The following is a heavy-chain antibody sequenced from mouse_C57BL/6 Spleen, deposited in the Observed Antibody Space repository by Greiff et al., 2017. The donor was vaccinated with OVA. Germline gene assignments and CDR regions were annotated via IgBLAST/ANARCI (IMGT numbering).Heavy chain of an antibody. CDR1: GYTFTDYN. Sequence: VQLQQSGPELVKPGASVKMSCKASGYTFTDYNMHWVKQSHGKSLEWIGYINPNNGGTSYNQKFKGKATLTVNKSSSTAYMELRSLTSEDSAVYYCARDTTVVAPCDYWGQGTTLTVSS. CDR2: INPNNGGT. CDR3: ARDTTVVAPCDY. V-gene: IGHV1-22*01. D-gene: IGHD1-1*01. J-gene: IGHJ2*01.